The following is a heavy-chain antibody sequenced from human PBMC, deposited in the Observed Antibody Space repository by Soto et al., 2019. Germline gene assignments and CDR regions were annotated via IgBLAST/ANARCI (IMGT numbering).Heavy chain of an antibody. V-gene: IGHV1-2*02. CDR2: INPNSGGT. Sequence: ASVKVSCKTSGCSFTGYYMHWVRQASGQGLEWMGCINPNSGGTNYAENFQGRVTMNRDTHISTDSMELSILRSDDTAVYYCARNWNRPLSLGSSINTKKNWFGPWGEGTLVTV. D-gene: IGHD1-1*01. CDR1: GCSFTGYY. J-gene: IGHJ5*02. CDR3: ARNWNRPLSLGSSINTKKNWFGP.